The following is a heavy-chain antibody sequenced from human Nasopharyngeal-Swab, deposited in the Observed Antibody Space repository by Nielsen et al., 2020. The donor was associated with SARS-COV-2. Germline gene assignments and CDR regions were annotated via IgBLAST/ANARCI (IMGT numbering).Heavy chain of an antibody. D-gene: IGHD3-10*01. CDR3: AKERYQSGSGKYPRDFDQ. CDR1: AFTFTNYG. V-gene: IGHV3-30*18. J-gene: IGHJ4*02. CDR2: MSFDGSDE. Sequence: GESLKISCAASAFTFTNYGIHWVRQAPGTGLEWVAIMSFDGSDEYYADSVKGRFTISRDISKNTLYLQMNSLRPEDTAVYYCAKERYQSGSGKYPRDFDQWGQGTLVTVSS.